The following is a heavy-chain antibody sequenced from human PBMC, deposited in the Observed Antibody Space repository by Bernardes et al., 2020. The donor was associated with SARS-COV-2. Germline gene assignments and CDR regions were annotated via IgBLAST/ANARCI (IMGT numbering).Heavy chain of an antibody. CDR1: GGSFSDYY. CDR3: ARGADYGGGGSEFDS. Sequence: SETLSLTCAVYGGSFSDYYWSWIRQPPGKGLEWIGEINHSGRTNYNPSLKGRASILVDTSKNQISLRLSSVTAADTAVYYCARGADYGGGGSEFDSWGQGTLVTVSS. J-gene: IGHJ5*01. D-gene: IGHD4-17*01. V-gene: IGHV4-34*01. CDR2: INHSGRT.